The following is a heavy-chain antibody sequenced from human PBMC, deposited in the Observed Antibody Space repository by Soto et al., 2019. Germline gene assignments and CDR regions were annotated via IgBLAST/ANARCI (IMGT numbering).Heavy chain of an antibody. CDR2: ISAYNGNT. Sequence: ASVKVSCKASGYTFTSYGISWVRQAPGQGLEWMGWISAYNGNTNYAQKLQGRVTMTTDTSTSTAYMELRSLRSDDTAVYYCARGQNGRSSSWYPEQWLPQLLFDYWGQGTLVTVSS. D-gene: IGHD6-13*01. CDR1: GYTFTSYG. V-gene: IGHV1-18*01. CDR3: ARGQNGRSSSWYPEQWLPQLLFDY. J-gene: IGHJ4*02.